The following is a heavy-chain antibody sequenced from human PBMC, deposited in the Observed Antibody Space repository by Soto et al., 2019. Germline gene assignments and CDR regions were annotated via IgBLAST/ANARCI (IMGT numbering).Heavy chain of an antibody. CDR2: IYWSGDE. CDR3: ARGVATRPVFAFDI. Sequence: SGPTLVNPTHTLTLTCSFSGFSLSTSGVGVGWIRQPPGKALEWLALIYWSGDEHYRPSLKTRLTITKDTSKNQVVLTMTNMDPVDTATYYCARGVATRPVFAFDIWGQGTMVTVSS. V-gene: IGHV2-5*01. D-gene: IGHD6-6*01. J-gene: IGHJ3*02. CDR1: GFSLSTSGVG.